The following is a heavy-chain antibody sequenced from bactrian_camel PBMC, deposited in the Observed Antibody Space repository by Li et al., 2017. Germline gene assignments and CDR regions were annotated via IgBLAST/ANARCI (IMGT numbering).Heavy chain of an antibody. J-gene: IGHJ6*01. CDR3: AAARTLTDWAQSRGY. D-gene: IGHD5*01. Sequence: VQLVESGGGSVQAGESLRLACLTSGAASSSNCVAWFRQAPGKEREGVAAIVTGRGTTWYAGSVKGQFTISQDIAKNTVYLQMHNLKLEDTAMYYCAAARTLTDWAQSRGYWGQGTQVTVS. CDR2: IVTGRGTT. CDR1: GAASSSNC. V-gene: IGHV3S40*01.